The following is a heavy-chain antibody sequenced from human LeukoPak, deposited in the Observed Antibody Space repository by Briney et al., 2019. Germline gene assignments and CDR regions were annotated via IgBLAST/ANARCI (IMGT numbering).Heavy chain of an antibody. V-gene: IGHV4-30-4*01. J-gene: IGHJ3*01. D-gene: IGHD3-22*01. CDR1: GDSISSGGYY. CDR2: IFYTGST. CDR3: ARVPYHYDSSGYYET. Sequence: PSETLSLTCTVSGDSISSGGYYWSWIRQPPEKGLEWIGYIFYTGSTYYNPSLKSRVTISIDTSRNQFSLKLSSVTVADTAMYYCARVPYHYDSSGYYETWGQGTMATVSS.